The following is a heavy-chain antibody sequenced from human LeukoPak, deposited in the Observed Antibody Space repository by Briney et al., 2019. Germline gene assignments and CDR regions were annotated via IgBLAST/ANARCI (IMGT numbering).Heavy chain of an antibody. CDR3: ARGRSGSPREIDY. CDR2: ISGSGGST. V-gene: IGHV3-23*01. J-gene: IGHJ4*02. Sequence: AGGSLRLSCAASGFTFSSYAMSWVRQAPGKGLEWVSAISGSGGSTYYADSVKGRFTISRDNSKNTLYLQMNSLRAEDTAVYYCARGRSGSPREIDYWGQGTLVTVSS. D-gene: IGHD1-26*01. CDR1: GFTFSSYA.